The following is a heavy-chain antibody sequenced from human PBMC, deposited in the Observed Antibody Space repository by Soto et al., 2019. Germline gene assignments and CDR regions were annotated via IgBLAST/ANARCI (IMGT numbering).Heavy chain of an antibody. CDR1: GGTFSSYA. D-gene: IGHD5-18*01. V-gene: IGHV1-69*13. CDR3: ASAVDTAMVIPPYYYYGMDV. CDR2: IIPIFGTA. J-gene: IGHJ6*02. Sequence: SVKVSCKASGGTFSSYAISWVRQAPGQGLEWMGGIIPIFGTANYAQKFQGRVTITADESTSTAYMELSSLRSEDTAVYYCASAVDTAMVIPPYYYYGMDVWGQGTTVTVSS.